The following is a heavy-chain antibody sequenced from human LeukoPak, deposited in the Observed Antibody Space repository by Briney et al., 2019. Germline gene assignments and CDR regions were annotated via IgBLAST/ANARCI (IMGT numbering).Heavy chain of an antibody. CDR1: GFTFSSYA. CDR2: ISYDGSNK. V-gene: IGHV3-30-3*01. J-gene: IGHJ4*02. Sequence: GGSLRLSCAASGFTFSSYAMHWVRQAPGKGLEWVAVISYDGSNKYYADSVKGRFTISRDNSKNTLYLQMNSLRAEDTAVYYCARDGESGALDYWGQGTLVTVSS. CDR3: ARDGESGALDY. D-gene: IGHD2-15*01.